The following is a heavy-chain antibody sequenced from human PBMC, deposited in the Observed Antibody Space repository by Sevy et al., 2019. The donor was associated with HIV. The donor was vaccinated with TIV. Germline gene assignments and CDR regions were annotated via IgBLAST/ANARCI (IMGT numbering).Heavy chain of an antibody. J-gene: IGHJ4*02. V-gene: IGHV3-23*01. D-gene: IGHD6-13*01. CDR3: AKIGHSSSWYPIDY. CDR1: GFTFSSYA. Sequence: GGSLRLSCAASGFTFSSYAMSWVRQAPGKGLEWVSAISGSGGSTYYADSVKGRVTISRDNSKNTRYLQMNSLRAEDTAVYYCAKIGHSSSWYPIDYWGQGTLVTVSS. CDR2: ISGSGGST.